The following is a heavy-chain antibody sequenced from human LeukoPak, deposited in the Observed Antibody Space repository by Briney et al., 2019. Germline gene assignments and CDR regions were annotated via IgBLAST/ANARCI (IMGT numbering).Heavy chain of an antibody. CDR2: ISYDGSNK. V-gene: IGHV3-30*18. CDR3: AKELGYCTSTSCPFDY. J-gene: IGHJ4*02. D-gene: IGHD2-2*01. CDR1: GFTFSGYG. Sequence: GRSLRLSCAASGFTFSGYGMHWVRQAPGKGLEWVAVISYDGSNKYHADSVKGRFTISRDNSKNTLHLQMNSLRANDTSVYYCAKELGYCTSTSCPFDYWGQGTLVTVSS.